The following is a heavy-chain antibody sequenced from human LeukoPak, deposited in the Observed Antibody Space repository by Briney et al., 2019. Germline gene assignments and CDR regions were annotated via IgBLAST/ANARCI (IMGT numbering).Heavy chain of an antibody. CDR2: IIPIFGTA. CDR1: GYTFTGYY. CDR3: ARDLTKYWYFDL. Sequence: ASVKVSCKASGYTFTGYYMHWVRQAPGQGLEWMGRIIPIFGTANYAQKFQGGVTITTDESTSTAYMELSSLRSEDTAVYYCARDLTKYWYFDLWGRGTLVTVSS. D-gene: IGHD1-14*01. V-gene: IGHV1-69*05. J-gene: IGHJ2*01.